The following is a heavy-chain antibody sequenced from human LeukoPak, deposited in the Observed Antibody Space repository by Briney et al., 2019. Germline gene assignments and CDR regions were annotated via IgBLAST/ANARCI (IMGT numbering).Heavy chain of an antibody. CDR1: GGTFSSYA. D-gene: IGHD1-1*01. CDR3: ARVGDNWNDDANWNLDY. Sequence: GASVKVSCKASGGTFSSYAISWVRQAPGQGLEWMGGIIPIFGTANYAQKFQGRVTITADESTSTAYMELSSLRSEDTAVYYCARVGDNWNDDANWNLDYWGQGTLVTVSS. CDR2: IIPIFGTA. J-gene: IGHJ4*02. V-gene: IGHV1-69*13.